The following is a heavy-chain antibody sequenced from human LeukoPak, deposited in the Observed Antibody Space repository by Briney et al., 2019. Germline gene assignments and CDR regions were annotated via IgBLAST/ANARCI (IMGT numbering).Heavy chain of an antibody. CDR2: ISHTGNT. D-gene: IGHD2-15*01. J-gene: IGHJ4*02. Sequence: GGSLRLSCAASGFTLSSYAMSWVRQAPGKGLEWVSAISHTGNTYHADSVKGRFTISRDSSKNPLFLQMNTLSPEDAAVYYCAKAPVTTCRGAFCYPFDYWGLGTLVTVSS. CDR1: GFTLSSYA. CDR3: AKAPVTTCRGAFCYPFDY. V-gene: IGHV3-23*01.